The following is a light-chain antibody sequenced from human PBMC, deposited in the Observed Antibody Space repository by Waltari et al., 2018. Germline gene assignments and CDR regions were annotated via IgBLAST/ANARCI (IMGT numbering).Light chain of an antibody. CDR3: QKYNSTPPLT. V-gene: IGKV4-1*01. CDR2: WAS. Sequence: DIVMTQSPDSLAVSLGERATIHCKSSQSVLYSATNKNYLAWYQQKPGQPPKLLIYWASTRESGVPDRFSGSGSGTDFTLTISSLQAEDVAVYYCQKYNSTPPLTFGGGTKVEIK. CDR1: QSVLYSATNKNY. J-gene: IGKJ4*01.